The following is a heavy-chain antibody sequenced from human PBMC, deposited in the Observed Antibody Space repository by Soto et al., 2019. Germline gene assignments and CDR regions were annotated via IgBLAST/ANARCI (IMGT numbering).Heavy chain of an antibody. CDR1: GFTFSSYA. V-gene: IGHV3-23*01. CDR2: IRCSGGTT. J-gene: IGHJ4*02. CDR3: VKDLGDYIWGSYRPGSFDY. D-gene: IGHD3-16*02. Sequence: EVHLLESGGGLVQPGGSLRLSCAASGFTFSSYAMSWVRQTPGEGLEWVSFIRCSGGTTFYADSVKGRFTISRDNSENTLYLQMNSLRPEDTAVYYCVKDLGDYIWGSYRPGSFDYWGQGTLVTVSS.